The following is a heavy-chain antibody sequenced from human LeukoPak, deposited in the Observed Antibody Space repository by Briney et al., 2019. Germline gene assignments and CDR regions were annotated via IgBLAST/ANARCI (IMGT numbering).Heavy chain of an antibody. CDR3: ATEKYSYGPFDY. V-gene: IGHV4-38-2*02. J-gene: IGHJ4*02. D-gene: IGHD5-18*01. Sequence: PSETLSLTCTVSGYSISSGYYWGWIRQPPGKGLEWIGSIYHSGSTYYNPSLKSRVTISVDTSKNQFSLKLSSVTAADTAVYYCATEKYSYGPFDYWGQGTLVTVSS. CDR2: IYHSGST. CDR1: GYSISSGYY.